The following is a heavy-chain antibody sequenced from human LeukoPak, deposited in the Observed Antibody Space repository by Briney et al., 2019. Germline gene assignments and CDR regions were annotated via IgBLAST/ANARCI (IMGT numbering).Heavy chain of an antibody. CDR1: GYSFTSFG. V-gene: IGHV1-18*01. D-gene: IGHD5-18*01. Sequence: GASVKVSCKASGYSFTSFGISWVRQAPGQGLEWMGWSSAYNGNTNYVQKFQGRVTMTTDTSTSTACMELRSLRSDDTAVFYCVRDLGVDTSMIFFDFWGQGTLVTVSS. J-gene: IGHJ4*02. CDR2: SSAYNGNT. CDR3: VRDLGVDTSMIFFDF.